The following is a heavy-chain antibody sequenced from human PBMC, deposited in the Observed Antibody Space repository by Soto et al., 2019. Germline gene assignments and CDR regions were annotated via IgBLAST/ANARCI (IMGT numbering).Heavy chain of an antibody. V-gene: IGHV3-9*01. D-gene: IGHD1-1*01. Sequence: EVQLVESGGGLVQPGRSLRLSCAASGFTFDDYAMHWVRQAPGKGLEWVSGISWNSGSIGYADSVKGRFTISRDNAKNSLYLQMNSLRAEDTALYYCAKDTPNWNPGGMDVWGQGTTVTVSS. CDR1: GFTFDDYA. CDR3: AKDTPNWNPGGMDV. CDR2: ISWNSGSI. J-gene: IGHJ6*02.